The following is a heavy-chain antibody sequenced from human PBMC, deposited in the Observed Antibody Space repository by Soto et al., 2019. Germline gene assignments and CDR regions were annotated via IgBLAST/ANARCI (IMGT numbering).Heavy chain of an antibody. CDR1: GFMFSTYA. D-gene: IGHD4-17*01. CDR2: ISSSGDST. J-gene: IGHJ3*02. Sequence: QPGGSLRLSCAASGFMFSTYAMNWVRQTPGKGLEWVSAISSSGDSTYYAESVRGRFTISRDNSINTLYLQMRSLRPEDTAVYYCAHPRGYGVFDAVDIWGQGTMVTVSS. CDR3: AHPRGYGVFDAVDI. V-gene: IGHV3-23*01.